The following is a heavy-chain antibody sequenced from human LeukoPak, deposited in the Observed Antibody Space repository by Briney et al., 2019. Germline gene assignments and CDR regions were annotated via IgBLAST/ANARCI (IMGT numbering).Heavy chain of an antibody. D-gene: IGHD3-22*01. V-gene: IGHV1-24*01. CDR2: FDPEDGET. CDR3: ARGRSSGYYPFDY. Sequence: GASVKVSCKVSGYTLTELSMHWVRQAPGKGLEWMGGFDPEDGETIYAQKLQGRVTMTTDTSTSTAYMELRSLRSDDTAVYYCARGRSSGYYPFDYWGQGTLVTVSS. CDR1: GYTLTELS. J-gene: IGHJ4*02.